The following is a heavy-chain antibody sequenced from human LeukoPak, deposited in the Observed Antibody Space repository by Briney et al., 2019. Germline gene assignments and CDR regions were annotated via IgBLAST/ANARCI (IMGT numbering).Heavy chain of an antibody. CDR3: ARAGYYYDSSGAWFDP. D-gene: IGHD3-22*01. V-gene: IGHV3-48*01. Sequence: GGSLRLSCAASGFTFSSYSMNWVRQAPGKGLEWVSYISSSSSTIYYADSVKGRFTISRDNAKNSLYLQMNSLRAEDTAIYYCARAGYYYDSSGAWFDPWGQGTLVTVSS. CDR1: GFTFSSYS. CDR2: ISSSSSTI. J-gene: IGHJ5*02.